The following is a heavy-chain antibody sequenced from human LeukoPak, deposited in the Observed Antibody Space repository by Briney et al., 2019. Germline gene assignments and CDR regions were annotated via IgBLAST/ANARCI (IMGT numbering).Heavy chain of an antibody. CDR1: GFTFSSYA. Sequence: PGGSLRLSCAASGFTFSSYAMSWVRQAPGKGLEWVGRIKSKTDGGTTDYAAPVKGRFTISRDDSKNTLYLQMNSLKTEDTAVYCCTTVGTYFDWLKDYWGQGTLVTVSS. CDR2: IKSKTDGGTT. D-gene: IGHD3-9*01. V-gene: IGHV3-15*01. CDR3: TTVGTYFDWLKDY. J-gene: IGHJ4*02.